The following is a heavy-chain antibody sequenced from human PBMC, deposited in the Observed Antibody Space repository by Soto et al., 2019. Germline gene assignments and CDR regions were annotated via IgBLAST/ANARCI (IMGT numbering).Heavy chain of an antibody. J-gene: IGHJ4*02. CDR2: ISWNSGSI. D-gene: IGHD5-12*01. CDR3: AKSRRDGYTAPFGDY. Sequence: SLRLSSASSVFTFDDYAMHWVRKAQGKGLEWVSGISWNSGSIGYADSVKGRFTISRDNAKNSLYLQMNSLRAEDTALYYCAKSRRDGYTAPFGDYWGQGTLVTVSS. V-gene: IGHV3-9*01. CDR1: VFTFDDYA.